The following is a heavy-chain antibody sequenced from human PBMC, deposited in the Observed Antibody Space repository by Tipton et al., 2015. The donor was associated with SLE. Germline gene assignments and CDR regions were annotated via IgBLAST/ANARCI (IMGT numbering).Heavy chain of an antibody. D-gene: IGHD4-17*01. CDR3: ARASGDYMED. CDR2: ISDSGNT. J-gene: IGHJ4*02. V-gene: IGHV4-59*12. CDR1: GDSLRTYY. Sequence: TLSLTCTVSGDSLRTYYWSWIRQPPGKGLEWIGYISDSGNTDYNPSLESRVTISIDRSKNQFSLKLNSVTAADTAVYYCARASGDYMEDWGQGTLVTVSS.